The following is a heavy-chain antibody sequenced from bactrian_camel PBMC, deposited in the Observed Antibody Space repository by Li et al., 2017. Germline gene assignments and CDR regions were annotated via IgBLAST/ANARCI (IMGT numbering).Heavy chain of an antibody. J-gene: IGHJ6*01. CDR1: GSIYNDNC. Sequence: HVQLVESGGGLVQAGGSRRLSCTPSGSIYNDNCMGWIRQAPGMEREAVAAIYTGLGRPLYADSVLGRFTISQDNAKNTVYLQMNSLKPEDTAMYYCAARGPYCYTKLSVADFTYWGQGTQVTVS. V-gene: IGHV3S54*01. CDR3: AARGPYCYTKLSVADFTY. CDR2: IYTGLGRP. D-gene: IGHD2*01.